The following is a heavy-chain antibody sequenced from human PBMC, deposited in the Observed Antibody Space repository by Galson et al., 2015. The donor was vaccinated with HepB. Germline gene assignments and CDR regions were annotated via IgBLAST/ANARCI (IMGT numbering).Heavy chain of an antibody. J-gene: IGHJ4*02. CDR2: IIPLFGTA. Sequence: SVKVSCKASGYTFTSYGISWVRQAPGQGPEWMGGIIPLFGTAKYAQKFQGRVTITADESTSTAYMELSSLRSEDTAVYYCAREGKVETGPIPPFDYWGQGSLGIVSS. D-gene: IGHD5-18*01. V-gene: IGHV1-69*13. CDR1: GYTFTSYG. CDR3: AREGKVETGPIPPFDY.